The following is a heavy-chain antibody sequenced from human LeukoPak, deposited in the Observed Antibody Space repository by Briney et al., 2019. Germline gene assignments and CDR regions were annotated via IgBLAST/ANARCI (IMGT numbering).Heavy chain of an antibody. CDR2: ISYDGNNK. V-gene: IGHV3-30*18. D-gene: IGHD4/OR15-4a*01. CDR3: AKDSTPVNDDAKTMGS. Sequence: GRSLRLSCAASGFTFSSHCMHWVRQAPGKGLEWVAVISYDGNNKYYPDSVKGRFTISRDNSKDPMFLQINTLNAQDTAVYYCAKDSTPVNDDAKTMGSWGQGTLVTLSS. J-gene: IGHJ5*02. CDR1: GFTFSSHC.